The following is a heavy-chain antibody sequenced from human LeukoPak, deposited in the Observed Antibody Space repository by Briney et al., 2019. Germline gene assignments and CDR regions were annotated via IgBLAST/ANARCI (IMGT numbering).Heavy chain of an antibody. D-gene: IGHD5-18*01. V-gene: IGHV3-33*01. CDR2: IWYDGSNK. J-gene: IGHJ4*02. Sequence: GRSLRLSCAASGFTFSSYGMHWVRQAPGKGLEGVAVIWYDGSNKYYADSVKGRFTISRDNSKNTLYLQMNSLRAEDTAVYYCARDDGRQLGKMGYWGQGTLVTVSS. CDR3: ARDDGRQLGKMGY. CDR1: GFTFSSYG.